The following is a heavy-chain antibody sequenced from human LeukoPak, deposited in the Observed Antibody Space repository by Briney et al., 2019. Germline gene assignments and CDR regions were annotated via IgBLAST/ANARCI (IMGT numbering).Heavy chain of an antibody. CDR3: ARSYGSGSYWHY. D-gene: IGHD3-10*01. Sequence: SETLSLTCAVYGGSFSGYYWSWIRQPPGKGLEWIGEINHSGSTNYNPSLKSRVTISVGTSKNQFSLKLSSVTAADTAVYYCARSYGSGSYWHYWGQGTLVTVSS. V-gene: IGHV4-34*01. J-gene: IGHJ4*02. CDR1: GGSFSGYY. CDR2: INHSGST.